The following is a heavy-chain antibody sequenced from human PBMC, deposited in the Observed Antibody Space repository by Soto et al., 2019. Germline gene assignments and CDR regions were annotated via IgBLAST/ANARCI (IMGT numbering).Heavy chain of an antibody. CDR1: GYSFISYG. V-gene: IGHV1-3*01. CDR2: INAVNGDT. D-gene: IGHD3-10*01. CDR3: ASDYMRGREY. Sequence: QIQLVQSGAEVKKPGASVNISCKASGYSFISYGMYWVRQALGQRLEWMGWINAVNGDTKYSQKFQGRVTIIRDTSASTVYVELRSLRGDDTAVYYCASDYMRGREYWGQGTLVTVSS. J-gene: IGHJ4*02.